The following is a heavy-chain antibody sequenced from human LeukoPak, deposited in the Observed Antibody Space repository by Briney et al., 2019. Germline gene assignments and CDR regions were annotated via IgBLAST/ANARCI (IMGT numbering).Heavy chain of an antibody. V-gene: IGHV3-23*01. CDR1: GFTFSSYA. CDR3: AKDRLGDCSSTSCTAPLGY. Sequence: AGGSLRLSCAASGFTFSSYAMSWVRQAPGKGLEWVSAISGSGGSTYYADSVKGRFTISRDNSKNTLYLQMNSLRAEDTAVYYCAKDRLGDCSSTSCTAPLGYWGQGTLVTVSS. CDR2: ISGSGGST. D-gene: IGHD2-2*01. J-gene: IGHJ4*02.